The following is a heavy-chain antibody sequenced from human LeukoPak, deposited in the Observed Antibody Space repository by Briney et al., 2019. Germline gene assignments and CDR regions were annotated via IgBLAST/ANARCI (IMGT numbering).Heavy chain of an antibody. D-gene: IGHD4-11*01. CDR3: TTSRTTPEIDD. CDR1: GSSLTSNLYY. V-gene: IGHV4-39*01. J-gene: IGHJ4*02. Sequence: SETLSLTCIVSGSSLTSNLYYWVCVRQPPGKGLESIGAIYYGGKTYYNPSLRSRASSPIDTSKNQFSLKLTSVAATDTATYSCTTSRTTPEIDDGSQGTLVAVSS. CDR2: IYYGGKT.